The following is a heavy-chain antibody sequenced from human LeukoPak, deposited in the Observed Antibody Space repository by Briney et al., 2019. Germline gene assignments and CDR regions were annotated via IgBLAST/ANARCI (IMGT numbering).Heavy chain of an antibody. V-gene: IGHV3-43*01. CDR3: TRDTDFVSPTNYFAH. CDR2: ISWEGQTT. CDR1: GFTFDDFA. D-gene: IGHD3/OR15-3a*01. Sequence: GGSLRLSCAASGFTFDDFAMHWVRQAPGKGLEWVSLISWEGQTTFYADSVRGRFTISRDNSKNSLYLQMNSLTTDDTAFYYCTRDTDFVSPTNYFAHGGEEPLVSVSS. J-gene: IGHJ4*02.